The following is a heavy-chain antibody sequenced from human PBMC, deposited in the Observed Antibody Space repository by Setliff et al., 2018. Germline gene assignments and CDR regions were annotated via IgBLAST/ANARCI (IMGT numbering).Heavy chain of an antibody. D-gene: IGHD2-2*01. CDR2: ISPYNGHT. CDR3: SRLVRYCTTTSCQGASGAEF. Sequence: GASVKVSCKTSGYLLTSYGLTWVRQAPGQGLDWMGWISPYNGHTNYAQKLQGRVTMTTDTSTNTAYLELRSLTSDDTAVYYCSRLVRYCTTTSCQGASGAEFWGQGTLVTVSS. CDR1: GYLLTSYG. V-gene: IGHV1-18*01. J-gene: IGHJ4*02.